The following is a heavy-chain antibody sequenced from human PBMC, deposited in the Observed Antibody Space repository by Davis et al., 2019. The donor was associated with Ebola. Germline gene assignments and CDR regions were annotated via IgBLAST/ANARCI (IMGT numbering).Heavy chain of an antibody. Sequence: PSETLSLTCAVYGGSFSGYYWSWIRQPPGKGLEWIGEINHSGSTNYNPSLKSRVTISVDTSKNQFSLKLSSVTAADTAVYYCARREPSFPCSSGCSSFDYWGQGTLVTVSS. J-gene: IGHJ4*02. D-gene: IGHD6-19*01. CDR2: INHSGST. CDR3: ARREPSFPCSSGCSSFDY. CDR1: GGSFSGYY. V-gene: IGHV4-34*01.